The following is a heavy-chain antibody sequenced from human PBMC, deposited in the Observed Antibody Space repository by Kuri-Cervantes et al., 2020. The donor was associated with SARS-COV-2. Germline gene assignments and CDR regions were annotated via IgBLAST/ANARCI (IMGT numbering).Heavy chain of an antibody. CDR3: TTLIGY. Sequence: GGSLRLSCAASGFTFSSYGMHWVRQAPGKGLEWVAVISYDGSNKYYADSVKGRFTISRDNSMNTLFLQMNSLRPEDTAVYYCTTLIGYWGQGALVTVSS. CDR2: ISYDGSNK. V-gene: IGHV3-30*03. J-gene: IGHJ4*02. CDR1: GFTFSSYG.